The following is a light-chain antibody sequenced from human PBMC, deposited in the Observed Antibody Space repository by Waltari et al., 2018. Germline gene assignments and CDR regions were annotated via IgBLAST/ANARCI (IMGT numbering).Light chain of an antibody. Sequence: DIVMTQSPDSLAVSLGERATIHCKSSQTVLSSSNNENYLAWYQQKPGQPPKLLIYWASTRESGVPDRFSGSGSGTDFTLTISSLQAEDVAVYYCQQYYNTPLAFGQGTKVEIK. CDR1: QTVLSSSNNENY. J-gene: IGKJ1*01. CDR2: WAS. V-gene: IGKV4-1*01. CDR3: QQYYNTPLA.